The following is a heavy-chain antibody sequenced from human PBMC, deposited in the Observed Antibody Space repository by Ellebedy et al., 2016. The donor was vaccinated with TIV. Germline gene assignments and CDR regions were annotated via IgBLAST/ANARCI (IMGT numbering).Heavy chain of an antibody. J-gene: IGHJ4*02. D-gene: IGHD6-25*01. V-gene: IGHV1-46*04. CDR3: ASDTGRIAAAGLDF. CDR2: INPSGGTT. Sequence: AASVKVSCKASGYTFSDYYIEWVRQAPGQGLEWMGIINPSGGTTTYAQKLQGRVTMTRDPSTSTVYMELTSLRSEDTAMYYCASDTGRIAAAGLDFWGQGTLVTVSS. CDR1: GYTFSDYY.